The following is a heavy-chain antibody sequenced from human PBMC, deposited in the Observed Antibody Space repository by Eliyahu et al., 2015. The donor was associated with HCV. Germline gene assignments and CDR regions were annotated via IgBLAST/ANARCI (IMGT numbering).Heavy chain of an antibody. Sequence: QVQVVESGGGVVQPGRSVRLSCAGSGFTFSNYGMAWVRQAPGKGLEGVAVISYDGSNEGYADSLKGRFSISRDNSKNTLYLQMDSLRVEDTAVYYCARLRSGWYGPGDYWGQGTLVTVSS. CDR3: ARLRSGWYGPGDY. J-gene: IGHJ4*02. CDR1: GFTFSNYG. CDR2: ISYDGSNE. D-gene: IGHD6-19*01. V-gene: IGHV3-30*03.